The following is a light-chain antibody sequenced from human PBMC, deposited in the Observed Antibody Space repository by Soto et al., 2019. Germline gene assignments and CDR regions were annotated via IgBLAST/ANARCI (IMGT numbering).Light chain of an antibody. V-gene: IGKV4-1*01. CDR3: QQYGSLSWT. CDR2: GAS. CDR1: HIVLYISNNKNY. Sequence: DIVLTQSPDSLSVSLGERATINCKSIHIVLYISNNKNYLAWYQQKPGQSPRLLIYGASSRATGIPDRFSGRGSGTDFTLTISRLEPEDFAVYYCQQYGSLSWTFGQGTKVDIK. J-gene: IGKJ1*01.